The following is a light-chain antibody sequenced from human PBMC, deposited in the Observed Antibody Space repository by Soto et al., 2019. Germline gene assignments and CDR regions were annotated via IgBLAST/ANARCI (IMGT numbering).Light chain of an antibody. J-gene: IGKJ4*01. CDR3: QQSYSAS. CDR1: QSIARY. CDR2: AAS. Sequence: DIQMTQSPSSLSASVGDRVTITCRASQSIARYLNWYQQKPGKAPKLLIYAASSLQSGVPSRFSGSGSGTDFTLTISSLLPGDFATYYCQQSYSASFGGGTKVEIK. V-gene: IGKV1-39*01.